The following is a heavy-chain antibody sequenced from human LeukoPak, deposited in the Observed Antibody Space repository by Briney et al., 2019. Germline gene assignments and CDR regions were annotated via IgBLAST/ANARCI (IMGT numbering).Heavy chain of an antibody. J-gene: IGHJ4*02. CDR1: GFTVSSNY. V-gene: IGHV3-53*01. CDR3: AILGYDYYFDY. Sequence: PGGFLRLSCAASGFTVSSNYMSWVRQAPGKGLEWVSVIYSGGSTYYADSVKGRFTISRDNSKNTLYLQMNSLRAEDTAVYYCAILGYDYYFDYWGQGTLVTVSS. CDR2: IYSGGST. D-gene: IGHD1-20*01.